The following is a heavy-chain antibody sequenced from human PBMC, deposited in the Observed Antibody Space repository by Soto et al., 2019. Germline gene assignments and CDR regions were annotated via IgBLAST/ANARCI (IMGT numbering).Heavy chain of an antibody. CDR1: GGTFSSST. Sequence: SVKVSCKGSGGTFSSSTFVWVRQAPGQGLEWMGRIIPILGIANYAQKFQGRVTITADIFTSTAYMELSSLRSDDTAVYFCARGKHCSTSSCYSPNWFDPWGQGTLVTVSS. D-gene: IGHD2-2*01. CDR3: ARGKHCSTSSCYSPNWFDP. V-gene: IGHV1-69*02. J-gene: IGHJ5*02. CDR2: IIPILGIA.